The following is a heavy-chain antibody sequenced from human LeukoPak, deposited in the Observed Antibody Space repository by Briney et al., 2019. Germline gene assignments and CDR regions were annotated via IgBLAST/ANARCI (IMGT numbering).Heavy chain of an antibody. Sequence: SETLSLTCTVSGGSISSGSYYWSWIRQLAGKGLEWIGRIYTSGSTNYNPSLKGRVTISVDTSKNQFSLKLSSVTAADTAVYYCAREGSYYYGSGSYYISRHYYYYMDVWGKGTTVTISS. J-gene: IGHJ6*03. CDR3: AREGSYYYGSGSYYISRHYYYYMDV. D-gene: IGHD3-10*01. CDR2: IYTSGST. V-gene: IGHV4-61*02. CDR1: GGSISSGSYY.